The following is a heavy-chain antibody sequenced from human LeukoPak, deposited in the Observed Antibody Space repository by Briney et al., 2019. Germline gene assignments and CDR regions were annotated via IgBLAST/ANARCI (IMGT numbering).Heavy chain of an antibody. CDR2: INPSGGST. V-gene: IGHV1-46*01. CDR1: GYTFTSYY. CDR3: ACDQVIAAACTGD. J-gene: IGHJ4*02. D-gene: IGHD6-13*01. Sequence: GASTKVFCKASGYTFTSYYMHWVRHDPAQELQWMGIINPSGGSTSYTQKFQGRVTMTRDTSKSTVYMELSSVSSADTAVYYCACDQVIAAACTGDWGEGTLVTASS.